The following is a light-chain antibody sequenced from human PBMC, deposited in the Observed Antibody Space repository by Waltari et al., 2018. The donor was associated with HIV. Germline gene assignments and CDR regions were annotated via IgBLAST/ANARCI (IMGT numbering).Light chain of an antibody. Sequence: QLVLTQSPSASASLGASVEHTCTLSSGHTTYDIAWHQHQPGKGPRYLMKLNSDGSHSKGDGIPDRFSGSSSGAERYLPISSLQSEDEADYYCQTWDTGVRVFGGGTKLTVL. V-gene: IGLV4-69*01. CDR2: LNSDGSH. CDR1: SGHTTYD. J-gene: IGLJ3*02. CDR3: QTWDTGVRV.